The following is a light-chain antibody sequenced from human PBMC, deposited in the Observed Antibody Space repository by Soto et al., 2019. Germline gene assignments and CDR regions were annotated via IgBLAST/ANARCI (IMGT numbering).Light chain of an antibody. CDR3: QQYGSSPLT. CDR2: GAS. V-gene: IGKV3-20*01. Sequence: EIVLTQSPGTLSLSPGEGDTLSCRASQRVSNNYLAWYQQKPGQAPRLLIYGASSRATGIPDRFSGSGSGTDFTLTINRLEPEDFAVYVCQQYGSSPLTFGGGTKVEIK. J-gene: IGKJ4*01. CDR1: QRVSNNY.